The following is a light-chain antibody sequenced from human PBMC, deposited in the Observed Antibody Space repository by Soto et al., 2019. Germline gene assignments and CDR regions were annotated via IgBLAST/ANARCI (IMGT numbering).Light chain of an antibody. CDR2: RNN. CDR3: AAWDDSLSGVV. CDR1: SSNIGSNF. V-gene: IGLV1-47*01. Sequence: QPVLTQPPSASGTPGQRVTISCSGSSSNIGSNFVFWYQQLPGAAPKLLIYRNNQRPSGVPDRFSGSKSGTSASLAISVLRSEEEADYYCAAWDDSLSGVVFGGGTQLTVL. J-gene: IGLJ2*01.